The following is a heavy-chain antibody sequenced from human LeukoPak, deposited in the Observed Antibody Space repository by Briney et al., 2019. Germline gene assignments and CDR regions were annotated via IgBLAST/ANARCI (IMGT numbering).Heavy chain of an antibody. J-gene: IGHJ6*03. Sequence: SETLSLTCTVSGGSISSYYWSWIRQPPGKGLEWIGYIYYSGSTNYNPSLKSRVTMSVDTSKNQFSLKLSSVTAADTAVYYCARENLTYTVWDYYMDVWGKGTTVTVSS. CDR3: ARENLTYTVWDYYMDV. V-gene: IGHV4-59*12. CDR2: IYYSGST. CDR1: GGSISSYY. D-gene: IGHD4-11*01.